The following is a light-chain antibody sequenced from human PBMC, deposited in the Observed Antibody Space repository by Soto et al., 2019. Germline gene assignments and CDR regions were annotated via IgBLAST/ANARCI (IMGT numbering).Light chain of an antibody. CDR1: QSVSSSY. J-gene: IGKJ5*01. V-gene: IGKV3-20*01. CDR2: GAS. Sequence: EIVLTQSPGTLSLSPGERATLSCRASQSVSSSYLAWYQQKPGQAPRLLIYGASSRATGIPDRFSGSGSGTDFTLTISRLQPEDFAVYYCQQYGWSWITFGQGTRLEIK. CDR3: QQYGWSWIT.